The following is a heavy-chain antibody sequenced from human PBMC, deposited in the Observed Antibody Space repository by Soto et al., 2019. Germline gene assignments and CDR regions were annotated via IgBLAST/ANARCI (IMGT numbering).Heavy chain of an antibody. Sequence: PWGSLRLSCAASGFTLSSFWMNWVRQAPGKGLEGVANIKQDGTEIHYVASVRGRFTVSRDNAKKSLYLQMNSLRSEDTPLYYCATYRCDTTSCSFSSLDYWGQGTTVTASS. CDR3: ATYRCDTTSCSFSSLDY. D-gene: IGHD2-2*01. CDR1: GFTLSSFW. V-gene: IGHV3-7*01. J-gene: IGHJ4*02. CDR2: IKQDGTEI.